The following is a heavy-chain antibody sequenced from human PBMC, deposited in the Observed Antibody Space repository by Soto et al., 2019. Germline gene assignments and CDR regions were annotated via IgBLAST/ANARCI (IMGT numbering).Heavy chain of an antibody. D-gene: IGHD6-6*01. CDR2: IPYDRGNN. Sequence: GGSLRLSCAASGFIFSNYVMYWVRQAPGKGLEWVAGIPYDRGNNYYADSVKGRFTISRDNAKNSLYLQMNSLRPEDTALYFCAKDIAARPPYYFDYWGQGILVTVSS. J-gene: IGHJ4*02. CDR1: GFIFSNYV. V-gene: IGHV3-30-3*01. CDR3: AKDIAARPPYYFDY.